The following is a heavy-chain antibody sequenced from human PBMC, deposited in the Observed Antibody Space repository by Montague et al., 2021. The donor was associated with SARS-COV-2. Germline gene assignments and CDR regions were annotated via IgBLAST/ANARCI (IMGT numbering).Heavy chain of an antibody. Sequence: SETLSLTCTVSGSSISSSSYYWGWIRQPPGKGLEWIGSIYYSGSTYYNPSLKSRVTISVDTSKNQFSLKLSSVTAADTAVYYCARPKYSSSWYVDYWGQGTLLSVSS. CDR1: GSSISSSSYY. J-gene: IGHJ4*02. D-gene: IGHD6-13*01. CDR2: IYYSGST. V-gene: IGHV4-39*01. CDR3: ARPKYSSSWYVDY.